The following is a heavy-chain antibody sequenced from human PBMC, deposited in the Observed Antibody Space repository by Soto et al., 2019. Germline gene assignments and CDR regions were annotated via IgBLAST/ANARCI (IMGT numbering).Heavy chain of an antibody. J-gene: IGHJ6*02. CDR3: ARESPNYYGSGSYFYYFGMDV. D-gene: IGHD3-10*01. Sequence: QVQLVESGGGVVQPGRSLRLSCATSTFTFSSYAMHWVRQAPGKGLEWVAVISYDGNNKYYADSVKGRFTISRDNSKNTLYLQMNSLRAEDTAVYYCARESPNYYGSGSYFYYFGMDVWGQGTTVTVSS. V-gene: IGHV3-30*04. CDR2: ISYDGNNK. CDR1: TFTFSSYA.